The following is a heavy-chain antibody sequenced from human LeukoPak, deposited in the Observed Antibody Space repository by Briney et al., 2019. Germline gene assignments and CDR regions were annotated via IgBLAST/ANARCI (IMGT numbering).Heavy chain of an antibody. J-gene: IGHJ4*02. D-gene: IGHD6-6*01. V-gene: IGHV3-30*03. CDR1: GFTFRRNG. CDR3: RSGSSSKPFDF. CDR2: ISSDGIDK. Sequence: GTSLRLACIASGFTFRRNGMHWVRQAPGKGLEWVAVISSDGIDKHYKDSVKGRFTISRDNSRNTLSLQMDSLRVEDSAVYYCRSGSSSKPFDFWGQGTLVTVSS.